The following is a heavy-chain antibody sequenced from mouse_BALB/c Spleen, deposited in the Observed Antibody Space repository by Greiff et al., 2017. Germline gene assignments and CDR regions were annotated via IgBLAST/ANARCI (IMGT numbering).Heavy chain of an antibody. Sequence: VQLQQSGAELAKPGASVKMSCKASGYTFTSYWMHWVKQRPGQGLEWIGYINPSTGYTEYNQKFKDKATLTADKSSSTAYMQLSSLTSEDSAVYYCATFTTVVATEAYWGQGTLVTVSA. D-gene: IGHD1-1*01. CDR2: INPSTGYT. V-gene: IGHV1-7*01. CDR1: GYTFTSYW. J-gene: IGHJ3*01. CDR3: ATFTTVVATEAY.